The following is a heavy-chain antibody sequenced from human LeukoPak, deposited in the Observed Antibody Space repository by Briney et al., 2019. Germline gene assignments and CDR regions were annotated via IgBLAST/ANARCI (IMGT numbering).Heavy chain of an antibody. CDR2: INPNSGGT. Sequence: ASVKVSCKASGYTFTGYYMHRVRQAPGQGLEWMGWINPNSGGTNYAQKFQGRVTMTRDTSISTAYMELSRLRSDDTAVYYCARDRRGSYYGGTNYWGQGTLVTVSS. D-gene: IGHD1-26*01. CDR3: ARDRRGSYYGGTNY. V-gene: IGHV1-2*02. J-gene: IGHJ4*02. CDR1: GYTFTGYY.